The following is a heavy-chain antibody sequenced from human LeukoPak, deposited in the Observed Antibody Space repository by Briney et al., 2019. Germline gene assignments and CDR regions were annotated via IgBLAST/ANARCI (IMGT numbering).Heavy chain of an antibody. D-gene: IGHD6-19*01. J-gene: IGHJ6*02. Sequence: SGGSLRLSCAASGFTFSSYAMHWVRQAPGKGLEWVAVISYDGSNKYYADSVKGRFTISRDNAKNSLYLQMNSLRAEDTAVYYCARDQAGYSSGRSDDYYYYGMDVWGQGTTVTVSS. V-gene: IGHV3-30*04. CDR1: GFTFSSYA. CDR2: ISYDGSNK. CDR3: ARDQAGYSSGRSDDYYYYGMDV.